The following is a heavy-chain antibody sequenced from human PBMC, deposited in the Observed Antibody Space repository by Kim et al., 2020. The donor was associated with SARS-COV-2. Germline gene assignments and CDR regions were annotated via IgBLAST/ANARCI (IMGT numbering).Heavy chain of an antibody. Sequence: GGSLRLSCAASGFTFNNFRMHWVRQGPGKGLVWVSWITGDGGSTQYADSVKGRFTISRDNAKNTLYLQMNSLRAEDTAVYYCARDTNGLSYWGQGTLVTVSS. V-gene: IGHV3-74*03. CDR2: ITGDGGST. D-gene: IGHD2-8*01. CDR3: ARDTNGLSY. J-gene: IGHJ4*02. CDR1: GFTFNNFR.